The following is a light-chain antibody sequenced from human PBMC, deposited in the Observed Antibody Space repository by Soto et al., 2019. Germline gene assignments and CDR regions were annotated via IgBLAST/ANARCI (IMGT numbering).Light chain of an antibody. CDR2: EAS. CDR1: QSINSW. CDR3: QQYNSFSPA. Sequence: DIQVTQSPSTLSASVGDRVTITCRASQSINSWLAWYQQKSGKAPKLLIYEASSLESGVPSRFSGSASGTEFTLTISSLQPDDFATYYCQQYNSFSPAFGQGAKLDIK. J-gene: IGKJ2*01. V-gene: IGKV1-5*01.